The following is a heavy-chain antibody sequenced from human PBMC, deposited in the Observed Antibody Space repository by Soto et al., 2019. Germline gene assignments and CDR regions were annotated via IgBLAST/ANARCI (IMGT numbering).Heavy chain of an antibody. Sequence: ASVKISCESSGFTFTSYAIHWLRQAPGQRPQWMGWINGGSGNTKYSQDFQGRVTFTRDTFATTAYLEYSSLRAEDTAVYYCARVPPWGNSAGDYYIQHYDSWGQGTPVTVSS. D-gene: IGHD3-10*01. J-gene: IGHJ4*02. CDR3: ARVPPWGNSAGDYYIQHYDS. CDR1: GFTFTSYA. CDR2: INGGSGNT. V-gene: IGHV1-3*01.